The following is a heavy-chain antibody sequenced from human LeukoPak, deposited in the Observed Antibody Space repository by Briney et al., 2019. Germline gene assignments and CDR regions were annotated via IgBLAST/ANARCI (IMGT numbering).Heavy chain of an antibody. CDR1: GGSFSGYY. Sequence: SETLSLTCAVYGGSFSGYYWSWIRQPPGKGLEWIGEINHSGSTNYNPSLKSRVTISVDTSKNRFSLKLSSVTAADTAVYYCARGKGYSYGYGWFDPWGQGTLVTVSS. CDR3: ARGKGYSYGYGWFDP. CDR2: INHSGST. D-gene: IGHD5-18*01. V-gene: IGHV4-34*01. J-gene: IGHJ5*02.